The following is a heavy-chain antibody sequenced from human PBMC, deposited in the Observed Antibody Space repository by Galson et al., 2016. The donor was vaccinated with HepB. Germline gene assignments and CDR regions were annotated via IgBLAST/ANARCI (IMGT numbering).Heavy chain of an antibody. V-gene: IGHV3-15*01. J-gene: IGHJ5*02. CDR2: IKMKTDGGTT. D-gene: IGHD6-13*01. CDR3: TTGQQLYVGGYWFDP. Sequence: LRLSCAASGFTFSNAWMSWVRQAPGKGLEWVARIKMKTDGGTTDYAAPVKGRFTISRDDSKATLYLQMNSLKTEDTAVYYCTTGQQLYVGGYWFDPWGQGTLVTVSS. CDR1: GFTFSNAW.